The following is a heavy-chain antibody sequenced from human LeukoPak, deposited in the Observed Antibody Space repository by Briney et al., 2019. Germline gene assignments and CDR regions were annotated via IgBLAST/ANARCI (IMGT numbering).Heavy chain of an antibody. D-gene: IGHD2-15*01. CDR2: ISPSSSYI. CDR3: ARKGGYCSGGSCRFFDY. CDR1: GFTFSSSS. Sequence: GGSLRLSCAASGFTFSSSSMNWVRQAPGKGLEFVSSISPSSSYIYYADSVKGRFTISRDDAKNSLFLQMNSLRAEDTAVYYRARKGGYCSGGSCRFFDYWGQGTLVTVSS. V-gene: IGHV3-21*06. J-gene: IGHJ4*02.